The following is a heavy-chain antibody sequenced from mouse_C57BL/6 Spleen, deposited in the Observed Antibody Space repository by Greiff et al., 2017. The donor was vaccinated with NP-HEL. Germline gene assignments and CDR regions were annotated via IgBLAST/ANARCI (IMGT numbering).Heavy chain of an antibody. CDR3: TRGGVYDGYFYYFDY. J-gene: IGHJ2*01. V-gene: IGHV1-15*01. CDR2: IDPETGGT. D-gene: IGHD2-3*01. Sequence: VQLQQSGAELVRPGASVTLSCKASGYTFTDYEMHWVKQTPVHGLEWIGAIDPETGGTAYNQKFKGKAILTADKSSSTAYMELRSLTSEDSAVYYCTRGGVYDGYFYYFDYWGQGTTLTVSS. CDR1: GYTFTDYE.